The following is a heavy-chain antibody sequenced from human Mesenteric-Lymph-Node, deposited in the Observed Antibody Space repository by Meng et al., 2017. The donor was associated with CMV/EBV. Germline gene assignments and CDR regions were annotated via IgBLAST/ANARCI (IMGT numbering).Heavy chain of an antibody. Sequence: GESLKISCAASGFTFSSYDMNWVRQAPGKGLEWVSYISTSGNTIYYADSVKGRFTISRDNARNSLFLQMNSLRAEDTAVYYCARTDIVVVPAAIEAFDIWGQGTMVTVSS. CDR3: ARTDIVVVPAAIEAFDI. D-gene: IGHD2-2*01. V-gene: IGHV3-48*03. CDR2: ISTSGNTI. CDR1: GFTFSSYD. J-gene: IGHJ3*02.